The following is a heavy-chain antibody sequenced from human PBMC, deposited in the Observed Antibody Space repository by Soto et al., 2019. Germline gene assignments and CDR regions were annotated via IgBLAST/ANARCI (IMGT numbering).Heavy chain of an antibody. V-gene: IGHV3-21*01. CDR2: ISSSSSYI. CDR1: GFTFSSYS. Sequence: GGSLRLSCAASGFTFSSYSMNWVRQAPGKGLEWVSSISSSSSYIYYADSVKGRFTISRDNAKNSLYLQMNSLRAEDTAVYYCASGRRYYDSSGEGSFDIWGQGTMVTVSS. J-gene: IGHJ3*02. D-gene: IGHD3-22*01. CDR3: ASGRRYYDSSGEGSFDI.